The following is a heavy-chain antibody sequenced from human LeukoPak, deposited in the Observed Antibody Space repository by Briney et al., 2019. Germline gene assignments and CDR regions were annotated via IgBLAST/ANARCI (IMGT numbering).Heavy chain of an antibody. CDR2: IYSDNT. D-gene: IGHD6-13*01. Sequence: GGSLRLSCTLSGFTVCSNSMSWVPEAPGRGGECVSFIYSDNTHYPDSVKGRLTISRDNYKNTLYLHMNRLTAGDTAVCYCMKAAYISTWYSRYFDLWGRGTLVTVSS. J-gene: IGHJ2*01. V-gene: IGHV3-53*01. CDR3: MKAAYISTWYSRYFDL. CDR1: GFTVCSNS.